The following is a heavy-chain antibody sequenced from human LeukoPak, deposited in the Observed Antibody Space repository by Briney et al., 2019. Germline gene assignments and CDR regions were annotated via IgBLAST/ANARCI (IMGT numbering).Heavy chain of an antibody. J-gene: IGHJ4*02. CDR1: GDNFSTYG. CDR2: ISKDGHNK. Sequence: GSLRLSCAASGDNFSTYGLHWVRQAPGKGLEWLGLISKDGHNKYYADSVKGRFSISRDNSRNTLSLQMNSLRIDDTAVYYCARDECDSWGRGTLVTVSS. CDR3: ARDECDS. V-gene: IGHV3-30*03.